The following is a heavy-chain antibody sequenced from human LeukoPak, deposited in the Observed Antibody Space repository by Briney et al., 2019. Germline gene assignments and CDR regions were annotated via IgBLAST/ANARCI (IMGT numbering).Heavy chain of an antibody. J-gene: IGHJ4*02. V-gene: IGHV3-53*01. CDR1: GFSVSGNY. CDR2: INIHDDA. Sequence: GGSLSLSCAASGFSVSGNYLTWVRQAPGRGLEWVSFINIHDDAFYADSVKGRFTVSRDNSKNILYPQMNSLRAEDTAIYYCARGLVYYDTTGSYLAERPYFDSWGQGTLVTVSS. D-gene: IGHD3-16*01. CDR3: ARGLVYYDTTGSYLAERPYFDS.